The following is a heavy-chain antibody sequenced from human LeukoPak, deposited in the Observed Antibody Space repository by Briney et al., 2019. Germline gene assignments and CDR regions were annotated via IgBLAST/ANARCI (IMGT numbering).Heavy chain of an antibody. Sequence: GASVKVSCKASGGTFSSYAISWVRQAPGQGLEWMGIINPSGGSTSYAQKFQGRVTMTRDTSTSTVYMELSSLRSEDTAVYYCARDKRGVDPHSSGYLDYWGQGTLVTVSS. CDR3: ARDKRGVDPHSSGYLDY. D-gene: IGHD3-22*01. CDR1: GGTFSSYA. V-gene: IGHV1-46*01. J-gene: IGHJ4*02. CDR2: INPSGGST.